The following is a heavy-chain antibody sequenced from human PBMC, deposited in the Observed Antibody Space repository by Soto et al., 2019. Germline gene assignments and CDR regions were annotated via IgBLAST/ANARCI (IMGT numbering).Heavy chain of an antibody. CDR1: GYTFTSYA. J-gene: IGHJ5*02. CDR2: INAGNGNT. Sequence: QVQLVQSGAEVKKPGASVKVSCKASGYTFTSYAMHWVRQAPGQRLEWMGWINAGNGNTKYSQKFQGRVTITRDTSASTAHMELSSLRSEDTAVYYCARRDLVWFGELSFDPWGQGTLVTVSS. D-gene: IGHD3-10*01. V-gene: IGHV1-3*01. CDR3: ARRDLVWFGELSFDP.